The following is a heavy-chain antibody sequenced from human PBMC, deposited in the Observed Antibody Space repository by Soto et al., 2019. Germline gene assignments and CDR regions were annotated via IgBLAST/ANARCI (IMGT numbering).Heavy chain of an antibody. V-gene: IGHV3-30-3*01. Sequence: QVQLVESGGGVVQPGRSLRLSCAASGFTFSSYAMHWVRQAPGKGLEWVAVISYDGSNKYYADSVKGRFTISRDNSKNTLYLQMNSLRAEDTAVYYCARGAILWDQLDLVGYWGQGTLVTVSS. J-gene: IGHJ4*02. D-gene: IGHD2-21*01. CDR3: ARGAILWDQLDLVGY. CDR1: GFTFSSYA. CDR2: ISYDGSNK.